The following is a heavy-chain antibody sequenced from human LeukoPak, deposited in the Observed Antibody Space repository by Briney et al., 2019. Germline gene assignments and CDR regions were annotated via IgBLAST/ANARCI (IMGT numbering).Heavy chain of an antibody. J-gene: IGHJ3*02. CDR3: ARDPHSGYDRLFDAFDI. CDR1: GGTFSTYG. D-gene: IGHD5-12*01. CDR2: IIPRLSTS. Sequence: SVRVSCKASGGTFSTYGISWVRQAPGQGLEWMGRIIPRLSTSNYAQKFQGRVTITTDESTSTAYMELSSLRSEDTAVYSCARDPHSGYDRLFDAFDIWGQGTMVAVSS. V-gene: IGHV1-69*11.